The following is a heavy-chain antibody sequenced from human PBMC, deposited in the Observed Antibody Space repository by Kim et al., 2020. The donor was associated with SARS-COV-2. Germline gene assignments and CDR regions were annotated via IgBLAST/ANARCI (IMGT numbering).Heavy chain of an antibody. CDR3: ARIGSIAAATTDY. D-gene: IGHD6-13*01. J-gene: IGHJ4*02. Sequence: GGSLRLSCAASGFTFSSYEMNWVRQAPGKGLEWVSYISSSGSTIYYADSVKGRFTISRDNAKNSLYLQMNSLRAEDTAVYYCARIGSIAAATTDYWGQGALVTVSS. V-gene: IGHV3-48*03. CDR1: GFTFSSYE. CDR2: ISSSGSTI.